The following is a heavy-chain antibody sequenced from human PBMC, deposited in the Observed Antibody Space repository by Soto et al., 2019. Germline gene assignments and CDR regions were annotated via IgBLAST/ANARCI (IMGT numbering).Heavy chain of an antibody. J-gene: IGHJ5*02. Sequence: PSETLSLTCTVSDGSISSYYWSWIRQPPRPALEWIGYIYGTGTTNYSPSLTNRVTISVDMSKNQFSLRLSSVTAADTAVYYCAGFSSGTYLFDLWGQGTPVTVS. CDR2: IYGTGTT. CDR3: AGFSSGTYLFDL. D-gene: IGHD1-26*01. V-gene: IGHV4-59*01. CDR1: DGSISSYY.